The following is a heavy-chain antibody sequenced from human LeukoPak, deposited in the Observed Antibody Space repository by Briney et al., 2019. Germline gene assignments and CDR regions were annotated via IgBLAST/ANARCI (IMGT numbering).Heavy chain of an antibody. V-gene: IGHV1-46*01. J-gene: IGHJ4*02. CDR1: GYSFTTYY. Sequence: GASVKVSFKASGYSFTTYYMHWVRQAPGQGLEWMGIINPSDGYTSYAQKFQGRVTMSRDTSTSTVYMEMSSLRSEDTAVYYCARCSDSMTGYCPSDYWGQGTLVTVSS. D-gene: IGHD3-9*01. CDR2: INPSDGYT. CDR3: ARCSDSMTGYCPSDY.